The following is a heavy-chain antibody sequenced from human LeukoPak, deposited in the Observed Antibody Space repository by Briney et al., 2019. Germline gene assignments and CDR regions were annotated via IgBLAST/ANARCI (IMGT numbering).Heavy chain of an antibody. J-gene: IGHJ3*02. CDR3: ARDYDSSGYDAFDI. CDR1: GGSISSYY. Sequence: SETLSLTCTASGGSISSYYWSWIRQPPGKGLEWIGYIYYSGSTNYNPSLKSRVTISVDTSKNQFSLKLSSVTAADTAVYYCARDYDSSGYDAFDIWGQGTMVTVSS. D-gene: IGHD3-22*01. CDR2: IYYSGST. V-gene: IGHV4-59*01.